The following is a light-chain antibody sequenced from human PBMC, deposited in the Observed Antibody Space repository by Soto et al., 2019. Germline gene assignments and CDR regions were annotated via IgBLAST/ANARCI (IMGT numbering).Light chain of an antibody. Sequence: EIVLTQSPGTLSLSPGKRATLSCRASHIISISYLAWYQQRPVQAPRLLIYGASSRATGIPDRFSGSGSGTDFTLTISSLEPEDFAVYYCQQYNNWPPSIIFGQGTRLEIK. J-gene: IGKJ5*01. CDR1: HIISISY. CDR3: QQYNNWPPSII. V-gene: IGKV3-20*01. CDR2: GAS.